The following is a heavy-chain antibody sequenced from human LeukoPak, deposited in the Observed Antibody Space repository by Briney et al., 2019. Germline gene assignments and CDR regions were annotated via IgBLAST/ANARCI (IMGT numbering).Heavy chain of an antibody. V-gene: IGHV3-53*01. CDR3: ARALYGDYIDY. CDR1: GFTVSTDY. CDR2: IYTGSST. Sequence: GGSLRLSCAASGFTVSTDYMSWVRQAPGKGLEWVSIIYTGSSTYYADSVKGRFTISRDNSKNTLYLQMNSLRAEDTAVYYCARALYGDYIDYWGQGALVTVSS. D-gene: IGHD4-17*01. J-gene: IGHJ4*02.